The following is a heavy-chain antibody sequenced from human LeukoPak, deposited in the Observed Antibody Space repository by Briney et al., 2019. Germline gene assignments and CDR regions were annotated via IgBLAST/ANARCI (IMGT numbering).Heavy chain of an antibody. CDR1: GFTFNTYN. CDR2: INWNGGST. V-gene: IGHV3-20*04. J-gene: IGHJ3*02. CDR3: ARVGCSGGSCYLGAFDI. Sequence: GGSLRLSCVASGFTFNTYNMNWVRQAPGKGLEWVSGINWNGGSTGYADSVKGRFTISRDNAKNSLYLQMNSLRAEDTALYYCARVGCSGGSCYLGAFDIWGQGTMVTVSS. D-gene: IGHD2-15*01.